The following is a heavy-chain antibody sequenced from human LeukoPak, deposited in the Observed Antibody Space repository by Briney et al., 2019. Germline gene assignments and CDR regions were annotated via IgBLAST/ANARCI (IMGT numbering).Heavy chain of an antibody. CDR1: GYSFTSYW. Sequence: GESLKISCKGSGYSFTSYWIGWVRQMPGKGLEWMGIIYPGDSDTRYSPSFQGQVTISADKSISTAYLQWSSLKASDTAMYYCARHYYDFWSGHSRGDAFDIWGQGTMVTVSS. D-gene: IGHD3-3*01. J-gene: IGHJ3*02. V-gene: IGHV5-51*01. CDR3: ARHYYDFWSGHSRGDAFDI. CDR2: IYPGDSDT.